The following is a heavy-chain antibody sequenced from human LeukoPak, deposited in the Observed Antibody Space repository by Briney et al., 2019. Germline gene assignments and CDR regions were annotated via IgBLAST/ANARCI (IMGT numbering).Heavy chain of an antibody. Sequence: PGGSLRLSCAASGFTFSSYGMHWVRQAPGKGLEWVAVIWYDGSNKYYADSVKGRFTISRDNSKNTLYLQMNSLRAEDTAVYYCTTDSTVTTLTTQDGMDVWAKGPRSPSP. V-gene: IGHV3-33*01. D-gene: IGHD4-17*01. CDR3: TTDSTVTTLTTQDGMDV. J-gene: IGHJ6*02. CDR1: GFTFSSYG. CDR2: IWYDGSNK.